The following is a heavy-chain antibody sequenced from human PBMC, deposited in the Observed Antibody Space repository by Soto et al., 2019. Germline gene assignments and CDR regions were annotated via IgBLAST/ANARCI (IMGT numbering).Heavy chain of an antibody. D-gene: IGHD3-3*01. CDR1: GFIFRDFY. J-gene: IGHJ6*02. CDR2: ISSSSSST. Sequence: QVQLLESGGGLVKPGGSLRLSCAASGFIFRDFYMSWIRQVPGKGLEWLSKISSSSSSTDYADSVKGGFTISRDNAKNSLYLQMSSLRAEDTAVYYCARDRGGGSIFGGHYGMDVWGQGTTVIVSS. CDR3: ARDRGGGSIFGGHYGMDV. V-gene: IGHV3-11*06.